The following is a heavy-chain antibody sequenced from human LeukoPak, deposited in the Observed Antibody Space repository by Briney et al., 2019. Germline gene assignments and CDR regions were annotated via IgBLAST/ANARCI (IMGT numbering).Heavy chain of an antibody. CDR2: ISYDGSNK. V-gene: IGHV3-30*14. D-gene: IGHD6-13*01. CDR3: ARGVFGDY. Sequence: PGGSLRLTCAAPGFTFSSYAMHWVRQAPGKGLEWVAVISYDGSNKYYADSVKGRFTISRDNSKNTVYLQMNSLRTEDTAVYYCARGVFGDYWGQGTLVTVSS. J-gene: IGHJ4*02. CDR1: GFTFSSYA.